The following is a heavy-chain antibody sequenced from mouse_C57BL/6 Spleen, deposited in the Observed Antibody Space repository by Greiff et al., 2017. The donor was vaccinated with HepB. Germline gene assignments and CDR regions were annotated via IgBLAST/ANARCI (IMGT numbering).Heavy chain of an antibody. Sequence: VQLVESGAELVRPGASVTLSCKASGYTFTDYEMHWVKQTPVHGLEWIGAIDPETGGTAYNQKFKGKAILTADKSSSTAYMELRSLTSEDSAVYDCTRERRYYGSRAMDYWGQGTSVTVSS. D-gene: IGHD1-1*01. CDR3: TRERRYYGSRAMDY. J-gene: IGHJ4*01. V-gene: IGHV1-15*01. CDR2: IDPETGGT. CDR1: GYTFTDYE.